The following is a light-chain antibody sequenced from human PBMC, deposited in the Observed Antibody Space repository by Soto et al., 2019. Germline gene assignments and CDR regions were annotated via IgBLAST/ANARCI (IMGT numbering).Light chain of an antibody. V-gene: IGLV1-40*01. J-gene: IGLJ1*01. CDR3: QSHDSSLSGPV. CDR2: GNN. CDR1: SSNIGATYA. Sequence: QSLLTQPPSASGTPGQRVTITSTRSSSNIGATYAVHWYQHLPGSAPKLLIYGNNNRPSGVPDRFSGSKSGTSASLAITGLQAEGEADYYCQSHDSSLSGPVFGTGTKVTVL.